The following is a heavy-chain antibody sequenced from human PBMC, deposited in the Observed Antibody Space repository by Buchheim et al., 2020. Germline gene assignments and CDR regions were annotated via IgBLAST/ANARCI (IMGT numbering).Heavy chain of an antibody. CDR3: ARAYSYGYFYYYYGMDV. D-gene: IGHD5-18*01. Sequence: QVQLVESGGGVVQPGRSLRLSCAASGFTFSSYGMHWVRQAPGKGLEWVAVIWYDGSNKYYADSVKGRFTISRDNSKNTLYLQMNSLRAEDTAVYYCARAYSYGYFYYYYGMDVWGQGTT. J-gene: IGHJ6*02. CDR1: GFTFSSYG. CDR2: IWYDGSNK. V-gene: IGHV3-33*01.